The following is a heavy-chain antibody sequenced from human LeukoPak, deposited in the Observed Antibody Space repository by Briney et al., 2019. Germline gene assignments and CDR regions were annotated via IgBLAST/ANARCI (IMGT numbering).Heavy chain of an antibody. CDR1: GYTLTELS. V-gene: IGHV1-24*01. CDR2: FDPEDGET. J-gene: IGHJ4*02. CDR3: ATDLRRYYDSSGYCYVDY. Sequence: ASVKVSCKVSGYTLTELSMHWVRQAPGKGLEWMGGFDPEDGETIYAQKFQGRVTMTEDTSTDTAYMELSSLRSEDTAVYYCATDLRRYYDSSGYCYVDYWGQGTLVTVSS. D-gene: IGHD3-22*01.